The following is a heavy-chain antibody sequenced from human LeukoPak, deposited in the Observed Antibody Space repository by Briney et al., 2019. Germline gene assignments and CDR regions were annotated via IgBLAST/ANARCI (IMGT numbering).Heavy chain of an antibody. Sequence: GASVKISCKASGYTFTTYGMNWVRQAPGQGLEWMGWINTNTGNPTYAQGFTGRFVFSLDASVSTAYLQISSLKAEDTAVYYCARDYSRSFLWGQGTLVTVSS. CDR2: INTNTGNP. D-gene: IGHD2-21*01. V-gene: IGHV7-4-1*02. CDR1: GYTFTTYG. CDR3: ARDYSRSFL. J-gene: IGHJ4*02.